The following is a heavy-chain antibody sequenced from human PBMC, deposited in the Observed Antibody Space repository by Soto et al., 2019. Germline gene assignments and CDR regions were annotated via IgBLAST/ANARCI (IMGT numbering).Heavy chain of an antibody. J-gene: IGHJ4*02. V-gene: IGHV4-30-2*01. D-gene: IGHD3-16*01. Sequence: QLQLQESGSGLVKPSQTLSLPCAVSGASISSSGYSWSWIRQPPGKGLEWIGYIYHGSTYYNPSLKSRVTISVDRSKNQFSLKLSSVTAADTAEYYCASGSLGAIDYWGQGSMVTVSS. CDR3: ASGSLGAIDY. CDR1: GASISSSGYS. CDR2: IYHGST.